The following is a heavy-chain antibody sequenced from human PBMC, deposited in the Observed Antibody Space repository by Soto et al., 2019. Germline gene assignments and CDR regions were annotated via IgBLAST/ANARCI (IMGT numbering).Heavy chain of an antibody. D-gene: IGHD2-15*01. CDR1: GFSLSTSGVG. CDR2: IYWDDDK. J-gene: IGHJ5*02. Sequence: QITLKESGPTLVKPTQTLTLTCTFSGFSLSTSGVGVGWIRQPPGKALEWLALIYWDDDKRYSPSLKSRLTITKDTSKNQVVLTMTNMDPVDTATYYCAHRRGYSSGGSCYSIWFDPWGQGTLVTVSS. V-gene: IGHV2-5*02. CDR3: AHRRGYSSGGSCYSIWFDP.